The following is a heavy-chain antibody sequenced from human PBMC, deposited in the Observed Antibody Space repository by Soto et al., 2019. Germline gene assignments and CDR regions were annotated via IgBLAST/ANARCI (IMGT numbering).Heavy chain of an antibody. V-gene: IGHV1-24*01. D-gene: IGHD2-15*01. CDR3: ATDSSEFFDI. Sequence: ASLKVSCKVSGYTLTELSIHWVRHAPGKGLEWMGGFDPEDGETIDAQKFQGRVTMTEDTSTDTAYIELSSLSSDDTAVYYCATDSSEFFDIWGKGTMVTVS. CDR2: FDPEDGET. J-gene: IGHJ3*02. CDR1: GYTLTELS.